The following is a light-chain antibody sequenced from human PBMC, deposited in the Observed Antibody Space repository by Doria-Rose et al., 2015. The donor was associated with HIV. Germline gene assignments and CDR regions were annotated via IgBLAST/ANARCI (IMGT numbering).Light chain of an antibody. Sequence: TVSTYLTLFQQEPGKAPKLLIYAASRLQSGVPSRFGGSGSGTDFTLTISGLQPGDFATYYCQQTYSSPPWTFGQGTKVEMK. CDR3: QQTYSSPPWT. J-gene: IGKJ1*01. CDR2: AAS. V-gene: IGKV1-39*01. CDR1: TVSTY.